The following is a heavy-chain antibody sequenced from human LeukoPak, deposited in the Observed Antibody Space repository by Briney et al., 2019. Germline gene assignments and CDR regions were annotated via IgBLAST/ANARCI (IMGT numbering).Heavy chain of an antibody. V-gene: IGHV3-23*01. CDR2: ISGSGGSI. CDR3: AKFIVGASSRFDF. J-gene: IGHJ4*02. D-gene: IGHD1-26*01. CDR1: GFTFSSYA. Sequence: PGGSLRPSCAASGFTFSSYAMSWVRQAPGKGLEWVSDISGSGGSIYYADSVKGRFTISRDNSKNTLYLQMNSLRAEDTAVYYCAKFIVGASSRFDFWGQGTLVTVSS.